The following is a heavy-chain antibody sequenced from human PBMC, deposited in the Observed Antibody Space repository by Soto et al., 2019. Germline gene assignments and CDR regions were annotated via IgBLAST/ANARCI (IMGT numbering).Heavy chain of an antibody. CDR2: IYPGDSDT. J-gene: IGHJ3*02. V-gene: IGHV5-51*01. CDR3: ARDWAVAGRPAFDI. CDR1: GYSFTSYW. Sequence: GEALKISCKGSGYSFTSYWIGWVRQMPGKGLEWMGIIYPGDSDTRYSPSFQGQVTISADKSISTAYLQWSSLKASDTATYYCARDWAVAGRPAFDIWGQGTMVTVSS. D-gene: IGHD6-19*01.